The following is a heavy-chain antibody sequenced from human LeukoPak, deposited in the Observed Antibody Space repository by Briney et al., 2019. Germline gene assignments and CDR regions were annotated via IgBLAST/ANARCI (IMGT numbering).Heavy chain of an antibody. CDR2: ISYYGSDR. J-gene: IGHJ4*02. Sequence: GRSLRLTCAASGFTFSNYTIHWVRQAPGKGLECVTVISYYGSDRYYADSEKVRLTISRDNSKNSVYLQMNSLRAEDTAVYYCARVSTVTLGDYYFDYWGQGAPVTVSS. CDR1: GFTFSNYT. CDR3: ARVSTVTLGDYYFDY. D-gene: IGHD4-17*01. V-gene: IGHV3-30*04.